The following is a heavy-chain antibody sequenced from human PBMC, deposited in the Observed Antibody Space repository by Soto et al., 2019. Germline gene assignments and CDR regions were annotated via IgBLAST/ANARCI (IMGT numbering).Heavy chain of an antibody. V-gene: IGHV3-13*01. CDR1: VFTFSSYD. D-gene: IGHD4-17*01. CDR2: IGTAGDT. Sequence: GGSLRLSCASSVFTFSSYDMHWVRQATGKGLEWVSAIGTAGDTYYPGSVKGRFTISRENAKNSLYLQMNSLRAGDTAVYYCARGGAYGGGMDVWGQGTTVTVSS. J-gene: IGHJ6*02. CDR3: ARGGAYGGGMDV.